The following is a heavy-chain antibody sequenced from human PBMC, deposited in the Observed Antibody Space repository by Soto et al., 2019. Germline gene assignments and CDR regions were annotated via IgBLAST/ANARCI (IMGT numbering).Heavy chain of an antibody. CDR2: ISYSGST. Sequence: SETLSLTCIVPGGSISSSYWSWIRQPPGKGLEWIGYISYSGSTNYNPSLKSRVTISVDTANNHFYLSLSYVTAADTAMYYCAREDYFDSGGFPIWGQGTLVTVSS. D-gene: IGHD3-22*01. V-gene: IGHV4-59*13. CDR3: AREDYFDSGGFPI. CDR1: GGSISSSY. J-gene: IGHJ4*02.